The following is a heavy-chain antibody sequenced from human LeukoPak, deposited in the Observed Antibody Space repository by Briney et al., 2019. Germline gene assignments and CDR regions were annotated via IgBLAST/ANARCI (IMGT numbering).Heavy chain of an antibody. CDR1: GFTFSSYW. D-gene: IGHD6-19*01. J-gene: IGHJ4*02. Sequence: GGSLRLSCAASGFTFSSYWMSWVRQAPGKGLEWVANIKQDGSEKYYVDSVKGRFTISRDNAKNSLYLQMNSLRAEDTAVYYCARVDSSGWYSFDYWGQGTLVTVSS. CDR2: IKQDGSEK. V-gene: IGHV3-7*01. CDR3: ARVDSSGWYSFDY.